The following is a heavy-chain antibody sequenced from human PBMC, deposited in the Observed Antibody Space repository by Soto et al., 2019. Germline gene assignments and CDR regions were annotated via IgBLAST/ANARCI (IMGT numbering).Heavy chain of an antibody. D-gene: IGHD4-17*01. J-gene: IGHJ4*02. V-gene: IGHV3-23*01. Sequence: GGSLRLSCVASGFTFSSYAMTWVRQAPGKGLEWVSVISGSGGSTYFADSVKGRFTISRDNAKNSLYLQMNSLRAEDTAVYYCAKDRYGDYGGIDYWGQGTMVTVSS. CDR1: GFTFSSYA. CDR3: AKDRYGDYGGIDY. CDR2: ISGSGGST.